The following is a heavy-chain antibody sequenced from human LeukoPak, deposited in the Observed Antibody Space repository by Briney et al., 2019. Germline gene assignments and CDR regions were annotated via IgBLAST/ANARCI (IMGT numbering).Heavy chain of an antibody. CDR2: IYPDDSDT. Sequence: GESLKISCKGSGYKFNAYWIAWVRQVPGKGLELMGIIYPDDSDTRYSPSFQGQVTISADKSVSIAYLQWSSLKASDTAMYYCARPNITSYYDSRGYDAFDVWGQGTMVIVSS. J-gene: IGHJ3*01. D-gene: IGHD3-22*01. V-gene: IGHV5-51*01. CDR1: GYKFNAYW. CDR3: ARPNITSYYDSRGYDAFDV.